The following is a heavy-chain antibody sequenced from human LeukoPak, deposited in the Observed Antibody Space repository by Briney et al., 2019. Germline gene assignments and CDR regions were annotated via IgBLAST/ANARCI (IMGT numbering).Heavy chain of an antibody. D-gene: IGHD1-1*01. V-gene: IGHV3-43*02. CDR1: GFTFDDYA. J-gene: IGHJ4*02. CDR3: SVLDLFGY. CDR2: ISGGGGST. Sequence: GGSLRLSCAASGFTFDDYATHWVRQAPGKGLEWVSLISGGGGSTYYADSVKGRFTISRDNSKNSLHLQMNSLRSEDTALYYCSVLDLFGYWGQGTLVTVSS.